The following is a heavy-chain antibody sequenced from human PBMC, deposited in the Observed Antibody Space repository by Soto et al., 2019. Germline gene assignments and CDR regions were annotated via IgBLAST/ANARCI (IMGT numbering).Heavy chain of an antibody. V-gene: IGHV3-11*01. CDR1: GYTLSDYY. D-gene: IGHD3-9*01. CDR3: ARYLTYYDILTGYYALDY. J-gene: IGHJ4*02. Sequence: QVQLVESGGGLVKPGGSLRLSCAASGYTLSDYYMSWIRQAPGKGLEWVSYISSSGSTIYYADSVKGRFTISRDNAKNSLYLQMNSLRAEDTAVYYCARYLTYYDILTGYYALDYWGQGTLVTVSS. CDR2: ISSSGSTI.